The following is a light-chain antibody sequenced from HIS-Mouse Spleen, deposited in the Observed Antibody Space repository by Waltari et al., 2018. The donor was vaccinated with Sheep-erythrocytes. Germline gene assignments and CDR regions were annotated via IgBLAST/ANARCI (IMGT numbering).Light chain of an antibody. J-gene: IGLJ1*01. CDR2: ELS. CDR3: SSYTSSSTLYV. Sequence: QSALTQPASVSGSPGQSLTISCTGTSSDVGGYNYVSWYQQHPGKAPKLMIYELSNPPSGVSNRFSGSKSGNTASLTISGLQAEDEADYYCSSYTSSSTLYVFGTGTKVTVL. V-gene: IGLV2-14*01. CDR1: SSDVGGYNY.